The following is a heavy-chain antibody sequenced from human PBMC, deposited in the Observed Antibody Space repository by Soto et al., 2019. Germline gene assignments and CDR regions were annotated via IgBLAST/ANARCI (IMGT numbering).Heavy chain of an antibody. CDR2: TGTRRKYT. Sequence: PXGSLKLSCAASGYALRDYSMNWVRQAPGKGLEWVSYTGTRRKYTFYADSVRGRFTISRDDARNSVYLQLNSLRDEDTAVYYCVRDRDWAFDIWGQGTMVTVSS. CDR1: GYALRDYS. V-gene: IGHV3-48*02. J-gene: IGHJ3*02. CDR3: VRDRDWAFDI. D-gene: IGHD3-9*01.